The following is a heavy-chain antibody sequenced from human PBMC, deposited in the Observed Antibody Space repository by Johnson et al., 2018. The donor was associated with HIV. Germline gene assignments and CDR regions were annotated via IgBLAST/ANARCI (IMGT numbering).Heavy chain of an antibody. J-gene: IGHJ3*02. CDR3: AKALLGYCTGGVCYTRIAAAGDAFDI. D-gene: IGHD2-8*02. V-gene: IGHV3-23*04. CDR2: ISGSGGST. CDR1: GFTFSSYA. Sequence: VQLVESGGGVVQPGRSLRLSCAASGFTFSSYAMSWVRQAPGTGLEWVSAISGSGGSTYYADSVKGRFTLSRDNSKTTLYLQMNSLRAEDTAVYYCAKALLGYCTGGVCYTRIAAAGDAFDIWGQGTMVTVSS.